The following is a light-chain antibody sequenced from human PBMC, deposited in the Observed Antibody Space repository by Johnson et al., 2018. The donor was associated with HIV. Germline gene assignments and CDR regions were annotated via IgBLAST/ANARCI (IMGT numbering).Light chain of an antibody. V-gene: IGLV1-51*02. J-gene: IGLJ1*01. Sequence: QSVLTQPPSVSAAPGQKVTISCSGSSSDMGNYAVSWFQQLPGTAPKPLIYENNKRPSGIPDRFSGSKSGTSATLGITGLQPGDEADYYCATWDRSQTIGGVFGTGTKVTVL. CDR3: ATWDRSQTIGGV. CDR2: ENN. CDR1: SSDMGNYA.